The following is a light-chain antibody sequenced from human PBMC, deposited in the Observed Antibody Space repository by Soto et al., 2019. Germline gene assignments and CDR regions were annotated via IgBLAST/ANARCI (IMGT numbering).Light chain of an antibody. Sequence: EIVLTQSPATLSLSPGERATLSCRASQSVSSYLAWYQQKPGQAPRLLIYDASNRATGIPARFSGSGSGTDVTLTISSLEPEDFAVYYCQQGSNWPPGLTFGGGTKVELK. CDR1: QSVSSY. CDR2: DAS. J-gene: IGKJ4*01. CDR3: QQGSNWPPGLT. V-gene: IGKV3-11*01.